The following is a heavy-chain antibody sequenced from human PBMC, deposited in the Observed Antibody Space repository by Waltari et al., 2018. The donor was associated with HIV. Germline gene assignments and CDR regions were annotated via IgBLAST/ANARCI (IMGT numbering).Heavy chain of an antibody. Sequence: EVQLLESGGGLVQPGGSLRLSCAASGFTFSSSAMSWVRQAPGKVLEWVSAIRGSGGSTHYADSVKGRFTISRDNSKSTLYLQMNSLRAEDTAVYYCAGFLEWSTPLDYFDYWGQGTLVTVSS. CDR3: AGFLEWSTPLDYFDY. CDR2: IRGSGGST. J-gene: IGHJ4*02. CDR1: GFTFSSSA. D-gene: IGHD3-3*01. V-gene: IGHV3-23*01.